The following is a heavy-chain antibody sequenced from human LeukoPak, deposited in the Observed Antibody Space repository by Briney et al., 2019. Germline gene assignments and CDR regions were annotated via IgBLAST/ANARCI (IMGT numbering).Heavy chain of an antibody. V-gene: IGHV5-51*01. CDR3: ARRGPAADWFDP. D-gene: IGHD6-13*01. Sequence: GAPLKISFKGSGTPFTNYWIGWGRRMPGKGLEWMGIIYPGDSDTRYNPSFQGQVTISADKSTSTAYLQWNSLKASDTAMYYCARRGPAADWFDPWGQGTLVTVSS. CDR2: IYPGDSDT. J-gene: IGHJ5*02. CDR1: GTPFTNYW.